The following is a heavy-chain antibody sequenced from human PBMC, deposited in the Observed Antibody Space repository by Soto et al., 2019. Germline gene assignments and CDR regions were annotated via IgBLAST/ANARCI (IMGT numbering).Heavy chain of an antibody. V-gene: IGHV3-49*03. CDR2: IRSKAYGGTT. J-gene: IGHJ3*02. CDR1: GFTFGDYA. D-gene: IGHD4-17*01. Sequence: PGGTLRLSCTASGFTFGDYAMSWFRQAPGKGLEWVGFIRSKAYGGTTEYAASVKGRFTISRDDSKSIAYLQMNSLKTEDTAVYYCTRSPRLRGRAFDIWGQGTMVTVAS. CDR3: TRSPRLRGRAFDI.